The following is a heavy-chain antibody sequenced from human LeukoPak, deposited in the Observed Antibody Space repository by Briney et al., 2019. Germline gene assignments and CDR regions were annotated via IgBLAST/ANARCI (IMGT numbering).Heavy chain of an antibody. Sequence: GGSLRLSCAASGFTFSDYSMTWIRQAPGKGLEWVSYISSSSTIDYGDSVKGRFTISRDNAKNSLYLQMNSLRGEDTAVYYCARAPTDYFYYMDLWGKGTTVTVSS. D-gene: IGHD2-21*02. CDR1: GFTFSDYS. V-gene: IGHV3-69-1*02. J-gene: IGHJ6*03. CDR3: ARAPTDYFYYMDL. CDR2: ISSSSTI.